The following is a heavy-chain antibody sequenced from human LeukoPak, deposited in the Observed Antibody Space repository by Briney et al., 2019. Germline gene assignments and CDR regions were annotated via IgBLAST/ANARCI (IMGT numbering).Heavy chain of an antibody. D-gene: IGHD6-19*01. V-gene: IGHV1-46*01. CDR2: INPSGYST. J-gene: IGHJ6*03. Sequence: ASVKVSCKASGYTFTNYYIHWVRQAPGQGLAWMGIINPSGYSTSYAQNLQGRVTMTTDMSTSTVYMELSSLTSDDTAMYYCARLARYSSSPISPLYYHYYMDVWGKGTTVTVSS. CDR3: ARLARYSSSPISPLYYHYYMDV. CDR1: GYTFTNYY.